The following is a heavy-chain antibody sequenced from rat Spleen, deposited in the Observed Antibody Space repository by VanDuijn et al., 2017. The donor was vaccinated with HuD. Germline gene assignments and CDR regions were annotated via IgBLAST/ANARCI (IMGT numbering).Heavy chain of an antibody. V-gene: IGHV2-6*01. CDR1: GFSLTSYT. CDR3: ARGPFGVGDY. CDR2: ISSGGST. Sequence: QVQLKESGPGLVQPSQTLSLTCTVSGFSLTSYTVSWVRQPPGKGLEWIAAISSGGSTYYNSALKSRLSISRDTSKSQVFLKMNNLQTEDTAMYFCARGPFGVGDYWGQGVMVTVSS. D-gene: IGHD4-3*01. J-gene: IGHJ2*01.